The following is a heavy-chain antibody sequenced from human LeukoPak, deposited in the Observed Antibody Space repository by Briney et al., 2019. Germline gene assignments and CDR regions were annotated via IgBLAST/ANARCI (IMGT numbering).Heavy chain of an antibody. J-gene: IGHJ4*02. Sequence: SETLSPTCAVSGVSFNDYYWSWVRQTPGKGLEWIGEINHSGYTNDSPSLESRVTISIDTSRKQFSLNLRSVTVADTGIYYCTRMTTGHDYWGQGTLVTVSS. CDR3: TRMTTGHDY. CDR1: GVSFNDYY. CDR2: INHSGYT. V-gene: IGHV4-34*01. D-gene: IGHD4-17*01.